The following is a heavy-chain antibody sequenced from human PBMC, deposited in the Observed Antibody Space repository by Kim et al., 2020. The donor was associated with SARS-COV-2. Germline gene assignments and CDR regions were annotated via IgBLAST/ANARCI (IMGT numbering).Heavy chain of an antibody. CDR3: ARQRPSSSNNWFDP. V-gene: IGHV4-39*01. CDR1: GGSISSSSYY. J-gene: IGHJ5*02. CDR2: IYYSGST. D-gene: IGHD6-13*01. Sequence: SETLSLTCTVPGGSISSSSYYWGWIRQPPGKGLEWIGSIYYSGSTYYNPSLKSRVAISVDTSKNQFSLKLSSVTAADTAVYYCARQRPSSSNNWFDPWGQGTLVTVSS.